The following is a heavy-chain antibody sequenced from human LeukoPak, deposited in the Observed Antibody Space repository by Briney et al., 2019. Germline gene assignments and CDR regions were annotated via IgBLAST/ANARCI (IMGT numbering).Heavy chain of an antibody. J-gene: IGHJ4*02. Sequence: GGSLRLSCAASGFTFSSYSMNWVRQAPGKGLEWVSYISSSSSTIYYADSVKGRFAISRDNSKNTFYLQMNSLRAEDSAVYFCVKDELAVAIFDYWGQGTLVTVSS. CDR1: GFTFSSYS. CDR3: VKDELAVAIFDY. V-gene: IGHV3-48*01. CDR2: ISSSSSTI. D-gene: IGHD4-23*01.